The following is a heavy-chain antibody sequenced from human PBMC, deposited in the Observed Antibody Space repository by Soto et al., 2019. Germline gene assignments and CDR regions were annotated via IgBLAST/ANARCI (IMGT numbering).Heavy chain of an antibody. J-gene: IGHJ4*02. CDR1: GFTLSSYW. Sequence: EVHLVESGGGLVQPGGSLRLSCAVSGFTLSSYWMHWVRQAPGEGLVWVSRINSDGSSTIYAYSVKGRFTISRENAKNTVYLQMNSLRAEDTAIYYCARGRENYSYFDYWGQGILVTVSS. CDR2: INSDGSST. CDR3: ARGRENYSYFDY. D-gene: IGHD4-4*01. V-gene: IGHV3-74*01.